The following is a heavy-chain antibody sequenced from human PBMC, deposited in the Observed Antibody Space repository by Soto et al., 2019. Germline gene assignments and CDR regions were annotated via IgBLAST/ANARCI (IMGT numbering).Heavy chain of an antibody. J-gene: IGHJ6*03. CDR1: GFTFSSYA. CDR3: AKDLFVVVPAAVGLDYYYYMDV. CDR2: ISGSGGST. Sequence: GGSLRLSCAASGFTFSSYAMSWVRQAPGKGLEWVSAISGSGGSTYYADSVKGRFTISRDNSKNTLYLQMNSLRAEDPAVYYCAKDLFVVVPAAVGLDYYYYMDVWGKGTTVTVSS. V-gene: IGHV3-23*01. D-gene: IGHD2-2*01.